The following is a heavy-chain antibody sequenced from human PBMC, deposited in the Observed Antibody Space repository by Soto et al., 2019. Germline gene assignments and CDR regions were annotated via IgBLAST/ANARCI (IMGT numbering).Heavy chain of an antibody. CDR1: GFSFDEYA. CDR3: AKGFCSSAKCYTYAYMDV. Sequence: EVQLVESGGTLVQPGRSLRLSCAASGFSFDEYAMHWVRKVPGKGLEWVSGVSWNSGTVGYGDSVKGRFTISRDNDKNSLYLQMNSLRAEDTAMYYCAKGFCSSAKCYTYAYMDVWGKGTAVTVSS. CDR2: VSWNSGTV. J-gene: IGHJ6*03. D-gene: IGHD2-2*01. V-gene: IGHV3-9*01.